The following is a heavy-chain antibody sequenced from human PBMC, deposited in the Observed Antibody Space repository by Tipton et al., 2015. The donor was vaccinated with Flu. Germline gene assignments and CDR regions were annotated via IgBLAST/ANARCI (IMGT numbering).Heavy chain of an antibody. CDR2: IYRSGST. CDR3: ARHTGDSVRGVIDY. J-gene: IGHJ4*02. D-gene: IGHD3-10*02. Sequence: GLVKPSETLSLTCSVSGYSINSGYYWGRVRRPPGKGLEWIGTIYRSGSTYYNPSLKSRLTISVDTSQNQFSLRLSSVTAADTAVYYCARHTGDSVRGVIDYWGQGTLVTVSS. CDR1: GYSINSGYY. V-gene: IGHV4-38-2*01.